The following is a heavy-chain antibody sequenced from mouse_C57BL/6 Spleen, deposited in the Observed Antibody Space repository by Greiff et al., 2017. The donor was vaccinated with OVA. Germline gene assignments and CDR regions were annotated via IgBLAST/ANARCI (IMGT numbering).Heavy chain of an antibody. CDR2: INPSNGGT. J-gene: IGHJ4*01. Sequence: QVQLQQSGPELVKPGASVKISCKASGYTFTDYYINWVKQRPGQGLEWIGNINPSNGGTNYNEKFKSKATLTVDKSSSTAYMQLSSLTSEDSAVYYCARYGDYDYDGYAMDYWGQGTSVTVSS. D-gene: IGHD2-4*01. CDR3: ARYGDYDYDGYAMDY. V-gene: IGHV1-53*01. CDR1: GYTFTDYY.